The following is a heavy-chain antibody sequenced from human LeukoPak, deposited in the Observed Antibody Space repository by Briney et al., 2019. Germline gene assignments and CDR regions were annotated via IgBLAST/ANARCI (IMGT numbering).Heavy chain of an antibody. CDR1: GFTFSSYG. CDR3: AKDAHEALDY. J-gene: IGHJ4*02. V-gene: IGHV3-30*02. Sequence: PGGSLRLSCAASGFTFSSYGMHWVRQAPGKGLEWVAFIRYDGTNKYYTDSVKGRFTISRDNSKSTLYLQMNSLRAEDTAVYFCAKDAHEALDYWGQGTLVTVSS. CDR2: IRYDGTNK.